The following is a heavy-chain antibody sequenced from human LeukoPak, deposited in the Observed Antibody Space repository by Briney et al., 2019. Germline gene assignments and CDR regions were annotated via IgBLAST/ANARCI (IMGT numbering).Heavy chain of an antibody. D-gene: IGHD1-26*01. CDR2: INGDGSST. Sequence: GGSLRLSCVASGFIFSTYSMSWVRQAPGKGLVWVSRINGDGSSTTYADSVKGRFTISRDNAKNTLYLQMNSLRAEDTAVYYCARTVVGASFDYWGQGTLVTISS. CDR3: ARTVVGASFDY. CDR1: GFIFSTYS. J-gene: IGHJ4*02. V-gene: IGHV3-74*01.